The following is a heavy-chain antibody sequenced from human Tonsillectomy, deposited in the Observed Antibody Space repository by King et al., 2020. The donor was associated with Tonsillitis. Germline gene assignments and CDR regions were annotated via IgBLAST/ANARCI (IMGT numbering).Heavy chain of an antibody. CDR2: IYPGDSDT. V-gene: IGHV5-51*01. CDR3: ARQVGSSSSAYYHYMDV. Sequence: QLVQSGAEVKKPGESLRISCKGSGYSFTTYWIGWVRQMPGKGMEWMGIIYPGDSDTRYSPPLQGRDTISAGKSINPAYPPWGSPKASDTAMYYCARQVGSSSSAYYHYMDVWGKGTTVTVSS. CDR1: GYSFTTYW. D-gene: IGHD6-6*01. J-gene: IGHJ6*03.